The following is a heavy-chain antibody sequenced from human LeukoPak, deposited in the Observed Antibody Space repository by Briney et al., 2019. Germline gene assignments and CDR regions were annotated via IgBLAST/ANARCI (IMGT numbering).Heavy chain of an antibody. D-gene: IGHD2-15*01. CDR3: ARDRIHGRGHFDS. Sequence: GGSLRLSCAASAFTFRSSSMNWVRQAPGKGLEWVSSISSSGGTIYYADSVKGRFTISRDNAKNSLYLQMNSLRAEDTAVYYCARDRIHGRGHFDSWGQGTLVTVSS. J-gene: IGHJ4*02. CDR1: AFTFRSSS. CDR2: ISSSGGTI. V-gene: IGHV3-48*03.